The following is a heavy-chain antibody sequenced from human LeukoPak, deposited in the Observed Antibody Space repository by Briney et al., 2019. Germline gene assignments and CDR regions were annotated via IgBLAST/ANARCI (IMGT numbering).Heavy chain of an antibody. D-gene: IGHD6-6*01. V-gene: IGHV3-30*04. CDR1: GFTFSTYA. Sequence: GGSLRLSCAASGFTFSTYAMNWVRQAPGKGLEWVAVISYDGRQNYYADSVKGRFTIPRDNSKNTLYLQMNSLRAEDTAVYYCASRIAARPIDYWGQGTLVTVSS. CDR3: ASRIAARPIDY. CDR2: ISYDGRQN. J-gene: IGHJ4*02.